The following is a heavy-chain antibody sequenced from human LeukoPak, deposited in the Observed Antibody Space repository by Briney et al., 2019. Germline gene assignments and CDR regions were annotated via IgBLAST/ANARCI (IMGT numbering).Heavy chain of an antibody. J-gene: IGHJ6*02. Sequence: PGGSLRLSCAASGFTFSSYGMNWVRQAPGKGLEWVSYISSSSSTIYYADSVKGRFTISRDNAKNSLYLQMNSLRAEDTAMYYCSRDKKQQLYYSYGMDAWGQGTTVTVSS. CDR1: GFTFSSYG. CDR2: ISSSSSTI. D-gene: IGHD6-13*01. V-gene: IGHV3-48*01. CDR3: SRDKKQQLYYSYGMDA.